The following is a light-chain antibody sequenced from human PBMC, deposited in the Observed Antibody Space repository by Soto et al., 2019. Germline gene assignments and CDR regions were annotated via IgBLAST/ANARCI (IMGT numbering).Light chain of an antibody. Sequence: QSVLTQPASVSGSPGQSIAISCTGTSSDVGGYDYVSWYQQLPGKAPKLMIYDVNNRPSGASNRFSGSKSGNTASLTISGLQAEDEADYSCSSYTSSSPHVFGTGTKVTVL. CDR3: SSYTSSSPHV. CDR1: SSDVGGYDY. CDR2: DVN. J-gene: IGLJ1*01. V-gene: IGLV2-14*03.